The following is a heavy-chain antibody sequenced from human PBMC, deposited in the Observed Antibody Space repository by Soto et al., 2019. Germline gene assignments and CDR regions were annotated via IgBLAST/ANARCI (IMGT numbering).Heavy chain of an antibody. CDR1: GVSIYRSGYY. J-gene: IGHJ4*02. D-gene: IGHD2-15*01. Sequence: NPSETLSLTCTVSGVSIYRSGYYWGWIRQPPGRGLEWIGNIDYNGVTYSNPSLKSRVTISRDTSKNQFSLKLTSVTAADTALYYCGKVLVGATGHSDSDSWGPGTLVTVSS. CDR2: IDYNGVT. CDR3: GKVLVGATGHSDSDS. V-gene: IGHV4-39*01.